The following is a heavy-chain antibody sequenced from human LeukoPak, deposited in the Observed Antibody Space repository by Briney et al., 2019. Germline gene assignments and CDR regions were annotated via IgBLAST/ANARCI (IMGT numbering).Heavy chain of an antibody. CDR3: ARVMTGYPGVY. CDR2: VYHSGST. D-gene: IGHD3-9*01. J-gene: IGHJ4*02. CDR1: GGSISSYY. Sequence: SETLSLTCTVSGGSISSYYWSWIRQPPGKGLEWIGSVYHSGSTYYNPSLKSRVTISVDTSKNHFSLKLSSVTAADTAVYYCARVMTGYPGVYWGQGTLVTVSS. V-gene: IGHV4-38-2*02.